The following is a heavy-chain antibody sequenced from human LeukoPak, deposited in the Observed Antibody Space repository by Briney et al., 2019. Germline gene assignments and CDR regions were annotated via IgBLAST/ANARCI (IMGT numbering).Heavy chain of an antibody. CDR2: INPNSGGT. CDR3: ARDRITMVYY. CDR1: GYTFTGYY. J-gene: IGHJ4*02. V-gene: IGHV1-2*02. D-gene: IGHD3-10*01. Sequence: ASVKVSCKASGYTFTGYYMHWVRQAPGQGLEWMGWINPNSGGTNYAQKFQGRVTMTRDTSISTAYMDLSRLISDDTAVYYCARDRITMVYYWGQGTLVTVSS.